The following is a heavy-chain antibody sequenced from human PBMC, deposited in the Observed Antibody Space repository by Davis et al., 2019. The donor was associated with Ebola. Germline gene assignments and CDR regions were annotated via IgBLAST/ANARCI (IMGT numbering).Heavy chain of an antibody. J-gene: IGHJ5*02. CDR1: GFTFSDHY. Sequence: GESLKISCAASGFTFSDHYMDWVRQAPGKGLEWVGRTRNKANSYTTEYAASVKGRFTISRDDSKNSLYLQMNSLKTEDTAVYYCARVVTVNFGWAWFDPWGQGTLVTVSS. V-gene: IGHV3-72*01. CDR2: TRNKANSYTT. D-gene: IGHD4-17*01. CDR3: ARVVTVNFGWAWFDP.